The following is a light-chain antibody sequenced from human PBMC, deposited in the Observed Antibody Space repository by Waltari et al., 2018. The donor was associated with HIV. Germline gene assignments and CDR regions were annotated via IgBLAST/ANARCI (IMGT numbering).Light chain of an antibody. CDR2: TSS. CDR1: QNVNTW. J-gene: IGKJ2*01. Sequence: DIKMTQSPSILSASLCDRITISCRARQNVNTWVVWYQQKPGKSPKLLINTSSTWARGVPSRFSGRGSGAVFTLTIAGLQPEDFATYYCQQYETYYTFGLGTKVE. CDR3: QQYETYYT. V-gene: IGKV1-5*03.